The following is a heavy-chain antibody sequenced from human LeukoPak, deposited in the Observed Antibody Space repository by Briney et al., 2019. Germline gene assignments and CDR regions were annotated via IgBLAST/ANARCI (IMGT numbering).Heavy chain of an antibody. CDR2: INHSGST. V-gene: IGHV4-34*01. CDR3: ARADFWVTVTCLVNGYYYYYYDMDV. D-gene: IGHD4-11*01. Sequence: SETLSLTRAVYGGSFIGYYCGCIRQPPGKGLEWIGEINHSGSTNYNPSLKIRVTISVDTSKNQFSLKLSSVTAADTAVYYCARADFWVTVTCLVNGYYYYYYDMDVWGQGTTVTVSS. CDR1: GGSFIGYY. J-gene: IGHJ6*02.